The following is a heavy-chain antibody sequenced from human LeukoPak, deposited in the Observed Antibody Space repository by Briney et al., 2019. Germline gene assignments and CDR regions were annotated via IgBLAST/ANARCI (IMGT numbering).Heavy chain of an antibody. Sequence: SETLSLTCTVSGGSISSYYWRWIRQPPGKGLEWIGYIYYSGSTNFNPSLKSRVTISVDPSKNQFSLKLSSVTAADTAVYYCARGYGETSTRWGQGTLVTVSS. D-gene: IGHD4-17*01. CDR3: ARGYGETSTR. V-gene: IGHV4-59*01. CDR1: GGSISSYY. J-gene: IGHJ4*02. CDR2: IYYSGST.